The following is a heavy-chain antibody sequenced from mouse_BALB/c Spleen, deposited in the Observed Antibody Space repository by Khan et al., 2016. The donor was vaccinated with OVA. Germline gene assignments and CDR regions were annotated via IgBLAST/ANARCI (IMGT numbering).Heavy chain of an antibody. CDR2: IDPSDRET. D-gene: IGHD2-14*01. J-gene: IGHJ3*01. CDR1: GYTFTSFW. Sequence: QVQLQQSGAELVRPGASVKLSCKASGYTFTSFWMNWVTERPGQGLEWIGMIDPSDRETHYNQIFKDKATLTVDKSSSTAYMQLSGLTSQDSAVFCCARGGLGTSFAYWGQGTLVTVSA. V-gene: IGHV1-61*01. CDR3: ARGGLGTSFAY.